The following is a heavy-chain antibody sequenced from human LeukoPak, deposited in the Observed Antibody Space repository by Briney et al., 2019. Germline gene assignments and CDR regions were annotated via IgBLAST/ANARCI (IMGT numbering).Heavy chain of an antibody. CDR3: ARQTGTKRTYYYYYYGMDV. Sequence: SETLSLTCAVYGGSFSGYYWSWIRQPPGKGLEWIGEINHGGSTNYNPSLKSRVTISVDTSKNQFSLKLSSVTAADTAVYYCARQTGTKRTYYYYYYGMDVWGQGTTVTVSS. CDR2: INHGGST. CDR1: GGSFSGYY. D-gene: IGHD1-7*01. J-gene: IGHJ6*02. V-gene: IGHV4-34*01.